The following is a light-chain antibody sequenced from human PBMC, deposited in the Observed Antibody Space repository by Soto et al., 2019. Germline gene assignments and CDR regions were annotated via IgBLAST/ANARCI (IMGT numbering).Light chain of an antibody. V-gene: IGLV2-11*01. J-gene: IGLJ1*01. Sequence: SALTQPRSVSGSPGQSVTISCTGASSDVGGYNYVSWYQQHPGKAPKLMIYEVSKRPSGVPDRFSGSKSGNTASLTVSGLQAEDEADYYCCSYAGYTTYVFGSGTKVTVL. CDR3: CSYAGYTTYV. CDR1: SSDVGGYNY. CDR2: EVS.